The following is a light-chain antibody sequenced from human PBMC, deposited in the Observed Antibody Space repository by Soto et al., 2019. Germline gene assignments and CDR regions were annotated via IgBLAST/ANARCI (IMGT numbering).Light chain of an antibody. CDR3: QQYKDWPPLT. CDR2: AAS. J-gene: IGKJ4*01. CDR1: QSISSY. V-gene: IGKV1-39*01. Sequence: DIQMTQSPSSLSASVGDRVTITCRASQSISSYLNWYQQKPGKAPKLLIYAASSLQSGVPSRFSGSGSGTDFTLTISSLQPDDFALYYCQQYKDWPPLTFGGGTRVEIK.